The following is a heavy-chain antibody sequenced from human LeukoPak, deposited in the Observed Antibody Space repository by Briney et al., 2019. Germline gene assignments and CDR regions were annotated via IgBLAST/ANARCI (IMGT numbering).Heavy chain of an antibody. CDR2: IYYSGST. Sequence: SETLSLTCAVYGGSFSGYYWSWIRQPPGKGLEWIGCIYYSGSTNYNPSLKSRVTISVDTSKNQFSLKLSSVTAADTAVYYCARHRIAARPAYYYGMDVWGQGTTVTVSS. CDR3: ARHRIAARPAYYYGMDV. J-gene: IGHJ6*02. CDR1: GGSFSGYY. V-gene: IGHV4-59*08. D-gene: IGHD6-6*01.